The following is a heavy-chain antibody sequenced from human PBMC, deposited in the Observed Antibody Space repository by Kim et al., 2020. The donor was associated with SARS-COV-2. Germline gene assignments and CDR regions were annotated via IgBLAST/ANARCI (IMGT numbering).Heavy chain of an antibody. V-gene: IGHV3-11*01. J-gene: IGHJ4*02. CDR3: ASPPWTD. Sequence: SGSTIYYADSVKGRFTISRDNAKNSLYLQMNSLRAEDTAVYYCASPPWTDWGQGTLVTVSS. CDR2: SGSTI. D-gene: IGHD1-1*01.